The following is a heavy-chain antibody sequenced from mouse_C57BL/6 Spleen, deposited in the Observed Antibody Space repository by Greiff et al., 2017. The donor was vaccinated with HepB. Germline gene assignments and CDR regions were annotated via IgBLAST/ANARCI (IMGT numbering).Heavy chain of an antibody. CDR1: GYTFTDYY. Sequence: EVKLVESGPELVKPGASVKISCKASGYTFTDYYMNWVKQSHGKSLEWIGDINPNNGGTSYNQKFKGKATLTVDKSSSTAYMELRSLTSEDSAVYYCARDGSSSWFAYWGQGTLVTVSA. D-gene: IGHD1-1*01. CDR2: INPNNGGT. CDR3: ARDGSSSWFAY. J-gene: IGHJ3*01. V-gene: IGHV1-26*01.